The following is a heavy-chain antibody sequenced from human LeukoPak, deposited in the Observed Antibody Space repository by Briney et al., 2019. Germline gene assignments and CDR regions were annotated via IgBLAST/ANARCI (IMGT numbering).Heavy chain of an antibody. D-gene: IGHD3-22*01. CDR1: GFTFSSYA. V-gene: IGHV3-48*04. J-gene: IGHJ4*02. Sequence: GGSLRLSCAASGFTFSSYAMSWVRQAPGKGLEWVSYISSSGSTIYYADSVKGRFTISGDNAKNSLYLQMNSLRAEDTAVYYCARGNGMIVVAELDYWGQGTLVTVSS. CDR3: ARGNGMIVVAELDY. CDR2: ISSSGSTI.